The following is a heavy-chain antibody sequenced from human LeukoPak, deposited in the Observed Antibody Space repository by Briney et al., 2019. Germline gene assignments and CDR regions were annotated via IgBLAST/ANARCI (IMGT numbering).Heavy chain of an antibody. CDR3: ARSPLGIAPFDY. CDR1: GFTFSDHH. Sequence: PGGSLRLSCAASGFTFSDHHMDWVRQAPGEGLEWVARIRNKANRYTTEYAASVKGRFTISRDDSENSLYLQMDSLKTEDPAVYYCARSPLGIAPFDYWGQGTLVTVSS. J-gene: IGHJ4*02. D-gene: IGHD7-27*01. V-gene: IGHV3-72*01. CDR2: IRNKANRYTT.